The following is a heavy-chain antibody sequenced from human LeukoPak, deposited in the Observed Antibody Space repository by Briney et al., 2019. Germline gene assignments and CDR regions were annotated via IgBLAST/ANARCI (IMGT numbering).Heavy chain of an antibody. D-gene: IGHD3-22*01. V-gene: IGHV4-30-4*01. CDR1: GGSMNSGDDC. J-gene: IGHJ4*02. Sequence: SQTLSLTCSVSGGSMNSGDDCWSWVRQPPGKGLEWIGYIYHSGSAYYNPSLKSRVTISVDTSKNQFSLKLSSVTAADTAVYYCARRIYTYYYDSSGYYFDYWGQGTLVTVSS. CDR2: IYHSGSA. CDR3: ARRIYTYYYDSSGYYFDY.